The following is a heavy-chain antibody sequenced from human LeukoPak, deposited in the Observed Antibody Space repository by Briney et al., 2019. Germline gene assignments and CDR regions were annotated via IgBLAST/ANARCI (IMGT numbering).Heavy chain of an antibody. Sequence: SQTLSLTCTVSGGSISSGSYYWSWIRQPAGKGLEWIGRIYTSGSTNYNPSLKSRVTISVDTSKNQFSLKLSSVTAADTAVYYCARDGVAGSDYWGQGTLVTVSS. J-gene: IGHJ4*02. V-gene: IGHV4-61*02. D-gene: IGHD6-19*01. CDR1: GGSISSGSYY. CDR3: ARDGVAGSDY. CDR2: IYTSGST.